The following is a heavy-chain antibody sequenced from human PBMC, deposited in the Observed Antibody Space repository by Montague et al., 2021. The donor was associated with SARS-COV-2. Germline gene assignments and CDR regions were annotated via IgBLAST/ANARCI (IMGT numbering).Heavy chain of an antibody. CDR1: GGSLSTYS. Sequence: SETLSLTCAVHGGSLSTYSWNWIRQPPGKGLEWIGDIHHGGSTNYNPSLKSRVTISAATSKNQFSLKLTSVAATDTAVYYCARLGDGVVPSPILGVGPYYSYYSMDVWGKGTTVTVSS. V-gene: IGHV4-34*01. CDR3: ARLGDGVVPSPILGVGPYYSYYSMDV. D-gene: IGHD3-10*01. J-gene: IGHJ6*03. CDR2: IHHGGST.